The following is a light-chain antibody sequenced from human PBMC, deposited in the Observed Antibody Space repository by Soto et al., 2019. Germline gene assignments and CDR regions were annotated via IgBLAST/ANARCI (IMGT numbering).Light chain of an antibody. CDR2: NSN. CDR3: QQYRDLPQT. J-gene: IGKJ1*01. Sequence: EIVLTQSPGTLSLSPGERATLSCRASQSVRSNYLAWYQQKPGRAPRLLIYNSNTRATGVPGRFSGSGSGTDFTLTISRLEPEDFALYYCQQYRDLPQTFGQGTKVEMK. V-gene: IGKV3-20*01. CDR1: QSVRSNY.